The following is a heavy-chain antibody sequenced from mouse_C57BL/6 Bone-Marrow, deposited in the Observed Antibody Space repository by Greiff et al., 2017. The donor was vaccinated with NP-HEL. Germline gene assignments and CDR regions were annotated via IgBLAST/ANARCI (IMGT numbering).Heavy chain of an antibody. CDR2: INPNNGGT. CDR3: ARCTAQVYYAMDY. J-gene: IGHJ4*01. V-gene: IGHV1-18*01. CDR1: GYTFTDYN. Sequence: VQLQQSGPELVKPGASVKIPCKASGYTFTDYNMDWVKQSHGKSLEWIGDINPNNGGTIYNQKFKGKATLTVDKSSSTAYMELRSLTSEDTAVYYCARCTAQVYYAMDYWGQGTSVTVSS. D-gene: IGHD3-2*02.